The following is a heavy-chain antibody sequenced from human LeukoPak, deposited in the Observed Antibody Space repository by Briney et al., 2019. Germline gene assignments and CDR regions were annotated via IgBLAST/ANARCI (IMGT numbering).Heavy chain of an antibody. CDR1: DGSITDNW. Sequence: SGTLSLTCAVSDGSITDNWWSWVRQPPGKGLEWIGEIFHSGGTNYNPSLKSRVTISVDTSRNQFSLKLSSVTAADTAVYYCARGPNIVVVPAADFDYWGQGTLVTVSS. CDR3: ARGPNIVVVPAADFDY. V-gene: IGHV4-4*02. CDR2: IFHSGGT. J-gene: IGHJ4*02. D-gene: IGHD2-2*01.